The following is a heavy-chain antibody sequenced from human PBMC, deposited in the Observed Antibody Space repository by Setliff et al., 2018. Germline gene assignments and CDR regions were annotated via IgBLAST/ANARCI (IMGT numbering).Heavy chain of an antibody. CDR3: ARDMYTTGWNAFDL. J-gene: IGHJ2*01. CDR2: ISNDGSST. V-gene: IGHV3-64*04. CDR1: GFTFSAYT. D-gene: IGHD1-1*01. Sequence: PGGSLRLSCAASGFTFSAYTMHWVRQAPGKGLEFVSTISNDGSSTYYADSVKGRFTISRDNAKNSVYLQMNSLRAEDTAVYYCARDMYTTGWNAFDLWGRGTLVTVSS.